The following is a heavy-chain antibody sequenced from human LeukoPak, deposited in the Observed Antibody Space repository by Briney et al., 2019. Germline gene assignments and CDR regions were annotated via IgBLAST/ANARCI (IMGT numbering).Heavy chain of an antibody. J-gene: IGHJ4*02. Sequence: GGSLRLSCAASGFTFSGSAMHWVRQASGKGLEWVGRIRSKANSYATAYAASVKGRFTISRDDSKNTAYLQINSLKTEDTAVYYCARGLGESTGALDYWGQGTLVTVSS. V-gene: IGHV3-73*01. CDR3: ARGLGESTGALDY. CDR1: GFTFSGSA. CDR2: IRSKANSYAT. D-gene: IGHD3/OR15-3a*01.